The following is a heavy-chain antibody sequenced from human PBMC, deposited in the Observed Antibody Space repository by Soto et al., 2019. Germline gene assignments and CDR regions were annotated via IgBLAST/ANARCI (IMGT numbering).Heavy chain of an antibody. V-gene: IGHV1-69*01. CDR3: AKVRYSSPMGYYYGMDV. D-gene: IGHD6-19*01. Sequence: GXSVKVSCKASRVAFSKFIVTWGRQAPVLGLEWVGGIIPIFGTANYAQKFQGRVTITADESTSTSYMEVNNLRSEDTAVYYCAKVRYSSPMGYYYGMDVWGQGTTVTVSS. J-gene: IGHJ6*02. CDR1: RVAFSKFI. CDR2: IIPIFGTA.